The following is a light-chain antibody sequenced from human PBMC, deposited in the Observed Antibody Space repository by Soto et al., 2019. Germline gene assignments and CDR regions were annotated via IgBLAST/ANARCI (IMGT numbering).Light chain of an antibody. CDR3: NSFTTSSTLV. CDR1: SSDVGAYNY. CDR2: DVS. Sequence: QSVLTQPASVSGSPGQSITISCTGTSSDVGAYNYVSWYQHHPGKAPKLMSYDVSNRPSGVSNRFSGSKSGNTASLTISGLQAEDESDYYCNSFTTSSTLVFGGGTQLTVL. V-gene: IGLV2-14*03. J-gene: IGLJ2*01.